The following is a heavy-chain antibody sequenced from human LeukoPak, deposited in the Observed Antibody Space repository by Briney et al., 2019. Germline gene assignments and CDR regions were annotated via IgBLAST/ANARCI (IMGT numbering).Heavy chain of an antibody. CDR3: AREGGDSSGSTDY. CDR2: IYNSGST. CDR1: GGSISSGGNY. Sequence: PSETLSPTCTVSGGSISSGGNYWTWIRQYPGKGLEWIGYIYNSGSTYYNPSLKSRVTISVDTSKNQFPLKLSSVTAADTAVYYCAREGGDSSGSTDYWGQGTLVTVSS. D-gene: IGHD3-22*01. J-gene: IGHJ4*02. V-gene: IGHV4-30-4*08.